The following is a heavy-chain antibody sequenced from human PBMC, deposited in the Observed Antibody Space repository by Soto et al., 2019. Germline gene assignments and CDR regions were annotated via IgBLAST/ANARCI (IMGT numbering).Heavy chain of an antibody. V-gene: IGHV1-18*01. Sequence: QVQLVQSGAEVKKPGASVKVSCKASGYTFTSYGISWVRQAPGQGLEWMGWISAYNGNTNYAQKLQGRFTMTTDTSPSTAYMELRSLGSDDTAVYYCARIRVDTAMVNAFDIWGQGTMVTVSS. D-gene: IGHD5-18*01. J-gene: IGHJ3*02. CDR3: ARIRVDTAMVNAFDI. CDR1: GYTFTSYG. CDR2: ISAYNGNT.